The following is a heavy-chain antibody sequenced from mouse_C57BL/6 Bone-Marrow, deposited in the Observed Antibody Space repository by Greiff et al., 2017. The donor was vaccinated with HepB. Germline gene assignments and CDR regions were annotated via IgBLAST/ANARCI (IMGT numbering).Heavy chain of an antibody. J-gene: IGHJ4*01. CDR2: IRNKANGYTT. CDR1: GFTFTDYY. V-gene: IGHV7-3*01. CDR3: ASGTTVVARTYAMDY. D-gene: IGHD1-1*01. Sequence: EVMLVESGGGLVQPGGSLSLSCAASGFTFTDYYMSWVRQPPGKALEWLGFIRNKANGYTTEYSASVKGRFTISRDNSQSILYLQMNALRAEDSATYYCASGTTVVARTYAMDYWGQGTSVTVSS.